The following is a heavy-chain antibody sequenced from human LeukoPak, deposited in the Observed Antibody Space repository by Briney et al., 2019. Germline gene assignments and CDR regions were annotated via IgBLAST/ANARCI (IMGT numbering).Heavy chain of an antibody. D-gene: IGHD6-13*01. J-gene: IGHJ3*02. V-gene: IGHV3-23*01. CDR1: GFTFSSYA. Sequence: PGGSLRLSCAASGFTFSSYAMSWVRQAPGKGLEWVSAISGSGGSTYYADSVKGRFTISRDNSKNTLYLQMNSLRAEDTAVYYCARDPSPIAAAVPYAFDIWGQGTMVTVSS. CDR2: ISGSGGST. CDR3: ARDPSPIAAAVPYAFDI.